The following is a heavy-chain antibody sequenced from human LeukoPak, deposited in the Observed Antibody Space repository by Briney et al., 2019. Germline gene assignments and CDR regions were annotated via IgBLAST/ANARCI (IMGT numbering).Heavy chain of an antibody. CDR1: GYSFTSYW. V-gene: IGHV5-51*01. CDR3: ARRRYDILTDPTAAFDI. CDR2: IYPGDSDT. J-gene: IGHJ3*02. D-gene: IGHD3-9*01. Sequence: GESLQISCQGSGYSFTSYWIGWVRPMPGKGLEWMGIIYPGDSDTRYSPSFQGQVTISADKSISTAYLQWSSLKASDTAMYYCARRRYDILTDPTAAFDIWGQGTMVTVSS.